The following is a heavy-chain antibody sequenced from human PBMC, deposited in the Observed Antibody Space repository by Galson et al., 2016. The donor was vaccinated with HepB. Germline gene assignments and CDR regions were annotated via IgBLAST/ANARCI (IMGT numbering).Heavy chain of an antibody. D-gene: IGHD1-20*01. Sequence: SLRLSCAASGFTFDEYAMHWVRQAPGKGLEWVSGISWKSGGVGYADSVKGRFTISRDNAKNSLHLQMSSLRVNDTALYYCAKDLAPLTEGDAFDKWGQGTMVTVSS. CDR1: GFTFDEYA. J-gene: IGHJ3*02. V-gene: IGHV3-9*01. CDR3: AKDLAPLTEGDAFDK. CDR2: ISWKSGGV.